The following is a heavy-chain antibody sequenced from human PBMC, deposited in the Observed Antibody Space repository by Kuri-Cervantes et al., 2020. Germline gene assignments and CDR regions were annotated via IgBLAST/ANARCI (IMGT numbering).Heavy chain of an antibody. CDR2: IDYSGST. J-gene: IGHJ6*03. Sequence: SETLSLTCTVSGGSISSYYWSWIRQPPGKGLEWIGYIDYSGSTNYNPSLKSRVTISIGTSKNQFSLKLTSVTAADTAVYFCARAVWEYNDDYKYYYYLDAWGKGTTVTVSS. V-gene: IGHV4-59*12. CDR3: ARAVWEYNDDYKYYYYLDA. CDR1: GGSISSYY. D-gene: IGHD4-17*01.